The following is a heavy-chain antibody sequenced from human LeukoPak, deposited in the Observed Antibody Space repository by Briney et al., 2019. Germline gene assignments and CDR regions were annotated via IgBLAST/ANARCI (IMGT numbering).Heavy chain of an antibody. Sequence: PSETLSLTCTVSGGSISSSSYYWGWIRQPPGKGLEWIGSIYYSGSTFYNPSLKSRVTISVDTSKNQFSLKLSSVTAADTAMYYCARQGELLSPIDSWGQGTLVTVSS. CDR3: ARQGELLSPIDS. CDR2: IYYSGST. CDR1: GGSISSSSYY. V-gene: IGHV4-39*01. J-gene: IGHJ4*02. D-gene: IGHD1-26*01.